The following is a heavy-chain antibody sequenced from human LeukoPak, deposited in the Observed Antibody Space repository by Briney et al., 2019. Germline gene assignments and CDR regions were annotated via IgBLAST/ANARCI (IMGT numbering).Heavy chain of an antibody. V-gene: IGHV3-74*01. CDR2: INSDGRDS. J-gene: IGHJ3*02. Sequence: PGGSLRLSCAASGFAFNNYWMHGVRQAPGKGVGGGSRINSDGRDSIYGDSVKGRFTFSRDNAKNTLFLQLGSLRADDTPVYYCASGGGDHAFDIWGQGTMVTVSS. D-gene: IGHD3-16*01. CDR3: ASGGGDHAFDI. CDR1: GFAFNNYW.